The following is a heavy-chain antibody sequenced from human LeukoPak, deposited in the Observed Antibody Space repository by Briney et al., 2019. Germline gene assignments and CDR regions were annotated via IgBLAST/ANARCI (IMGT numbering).Heavy chain of an antibody. CDR1: GGSFSGYY. V-gene: IGHV4-34*01. CDR2: INHSGST. J-gene: IGHJ4*02. D-gene: IGHD3-9*01. CDR3: ARGPRSADWYSIDY. Sequence: ASETLSLTCAVYGGSFSGYYWSWIRQPPGKGLEWIGEINHSGSTNYNPSLKSRVTISVDTSKNQFSLRLSSVTAADTAVYYCARGPRSADWYSIDYWGQGTLVTVSS.